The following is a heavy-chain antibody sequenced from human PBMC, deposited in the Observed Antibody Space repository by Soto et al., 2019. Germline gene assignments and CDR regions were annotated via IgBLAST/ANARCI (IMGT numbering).Heavy chain of an antibody. CDR2: IDPSGGST. CDR1: GYTLTSYY. Sequence: QVQLVQSGAEVKKPGASVKVSCKASGYTLTSYYIHWVRQAPGQGLEWMGVIDPSGGSTTYAQKFQGRVAMTRDTSTSTVYMELSSLRSEDTAVYYCARKYYIDYWGQGTLVTVSS. V-gene: IGHV1-46*01. J-gene: IGHJ4*02. CDR3: ARKYYIDY.